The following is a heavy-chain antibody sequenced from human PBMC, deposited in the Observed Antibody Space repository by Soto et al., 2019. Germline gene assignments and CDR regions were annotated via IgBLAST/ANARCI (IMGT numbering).Heavy chain of an antibody. CDR3: AKGSFSAHHFLDH. V-gene: IGHV3-30*18. D-gene: IGHD3-10*01. J-gene: IGHJ4*02. CDR1: GFTFSNYG. Sequence: QVQLVESGGGVVQPGRSLRLSCAASGFTFSNYGMHWVRQAPGKGLEWVTTISSDGNDKYYAGSVKGRFTISRDNSENTLDLKMNGLRAEDTAVFYCAKGSFSAHHFLDHGGQGPLVTVSS. CDR2: ISSDGNDK.